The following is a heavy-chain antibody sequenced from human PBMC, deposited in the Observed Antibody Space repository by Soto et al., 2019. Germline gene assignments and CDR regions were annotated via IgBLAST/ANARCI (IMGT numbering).Heavy chain of an antibody. CDR1: GFTVSAKW. J-gene: IGHJ4*02. V-gene: IGHV3-7*03. D-gene: IGHD6-19*01. CDR2: INEDGGKK. CDR3: AREMHLGSGWGDIDI. Sequence: PGGSLRLSCAVSGFTVSAKWMSWVRQAPGKGLEWLANINEDGGKKFYVDSVKGRFTISKDNAKNSLPLQLGSLRADDTAVYYCAREMHLGSGWGDIDIWGRGTMVTVSS.